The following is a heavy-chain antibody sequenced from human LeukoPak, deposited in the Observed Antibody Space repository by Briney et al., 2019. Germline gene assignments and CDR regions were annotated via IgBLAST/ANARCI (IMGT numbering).Heavy chain of an antibody. CDR2: ISGSGGST. J-gene: IGHJ5*02. V-gene: IGHV3-23*01. D-gene: IGHD4-23*01. CDR1: GFTFSSYA. CDR3: NYGGGYNWFDP. Sequence: GGSLRLSCAASGFTFSSYAMSWVRQAPAKGLEWVSAISGSGGSTYYADSVKGRFTISRDNSKNTLYLKMNSLRAEDTAVYYCNYGGGYNWFDPWGQGTLVTVSS.